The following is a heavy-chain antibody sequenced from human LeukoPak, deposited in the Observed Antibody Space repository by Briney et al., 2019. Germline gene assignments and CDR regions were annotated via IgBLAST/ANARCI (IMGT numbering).Heavy chain of an antibody. CDR3: AREQGGGYDA. CDR1: GFTFSTYG. Sequence: GRSLRLSCAASGFTFSTYGMHWVRQAPGKGLEWVAVIWYDGSNEYYADSVKGRFTISRDNSKNTLYLQMNSLRADDTAVYYCAREQGGGYDAWGQGTLVTVSS. V-gene: IGHV3-33*01. D-gene: IGHD5-12*01. J-gene: IGHJ5*02. CDR2: IWYDGSNE.